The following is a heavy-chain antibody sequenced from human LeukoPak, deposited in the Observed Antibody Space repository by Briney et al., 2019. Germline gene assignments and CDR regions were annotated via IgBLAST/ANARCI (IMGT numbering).Heavy chain of an antibody. D-gene: IGHD6-13*01. CDR2: IYYSGST. CDR3: ARDHSRARGVFDP. J-gene: IGHJ5*02. Sequence: SETLSLTCTVSGGSISSHYWSWIRQPPGKGLEWIGYIYYSGSTNYNPSLKSRVTISVDTSKNQFSLKLSSVTAADTAVYYCARDHSRARGVFDPWGQGTLVTVSS. CDR1: GGSISSHY. V-gene: IGHV4-59*11.